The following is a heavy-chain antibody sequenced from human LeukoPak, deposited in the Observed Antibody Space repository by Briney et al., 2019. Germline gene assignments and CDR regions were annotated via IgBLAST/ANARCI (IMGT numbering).Heavy chain of an antibody. V-gene: IGHV3-64*01. CDR3: ARGSKYYDILTEVVIMSAFDI. CDR2: ISGNGDSP. CDR1: GFTFSNYA. J-gene: IGHJ3*02. D-gene: IGHD3-9*01. Sequence: GGSLRLSCAASGFTFSNYAIHWVRQAPGKGLEYVSAISGNGDSPYYANSVRGRFTISRDNSKNTLYLQMGSLRAEDMAVYYCARGSKYYDILTEVVIMSAFDIWGQGTMVTVSS.